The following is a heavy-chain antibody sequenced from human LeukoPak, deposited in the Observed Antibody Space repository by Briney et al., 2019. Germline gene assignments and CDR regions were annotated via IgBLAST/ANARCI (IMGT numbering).Heavy chain of an antibody. D-gene: IGHD1-26*01. Sequence: PGGSLRLSCVASGFTFDTYWMHWVRQAPGKGLVWVSRINSDGSSTRYADSVKGRFTISRDNAKNTLYLQMNSLRAEDTAVYYCVRGVGGDSRFDPWGRGTLVTVSS. CDR1: GFTFDTYW. CDR3: VRGVGGDSRFDP. J-gene: IGHJ5*02. V-gene: IGHV3-74*01. CDR2: INSDGSST.